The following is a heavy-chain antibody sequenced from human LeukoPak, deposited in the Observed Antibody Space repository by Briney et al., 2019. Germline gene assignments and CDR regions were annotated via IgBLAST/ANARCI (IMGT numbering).Heavy chain of an antibody. D-gene: IGHD5-12*01. CDR3: ARGGSGYDLLEY. J-gene: IGHJ4*02. CDR1: GGTFSSYA. Sequence: SVKVSCKASGGTFSSYAISWVRQAPGQGLEWMGRIIPIFGTANYAQKFQGRVTITTDESTSTAYMELSSLRSEDTAVYYCARGGSGYDLLEYRGQGTLVTVSP. V-gene: IGHV1-69*05. CDR2: IIPIFGTA.